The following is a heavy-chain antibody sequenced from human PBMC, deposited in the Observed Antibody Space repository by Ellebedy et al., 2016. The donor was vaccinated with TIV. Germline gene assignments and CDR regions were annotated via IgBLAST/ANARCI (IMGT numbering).Heavy chain of an antibody. Sequence: GGSLRLSXAASGLPFRSYTMHWVRQAPGKGLEWVALISYDGNNTYYADSVKGRFTISRDNSKNTLYLQMNSLRPEDSALYYCARDRSSRSSSWYGEFDYWGQGTLVTVSS. V-gene: IGHV3-30*01. D-gene: IGHD6-13*01. J-gene: IGHJ4*02. CDR1: GLPFRSYT. CDR3: ARDRSSRSSSWYGEFDY. CDR2: ISYDGNNT.